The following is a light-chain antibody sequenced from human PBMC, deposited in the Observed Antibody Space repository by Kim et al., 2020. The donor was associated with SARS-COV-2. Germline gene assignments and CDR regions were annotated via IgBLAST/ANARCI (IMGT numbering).Light chain of an antibody. Sequence: EIVLTQSPDTLSLSPGETATLSCGASQSVNSNYLAWYQQKPGLAPRLLIYDASSRATGIPDRFSGSGSGTDFTLTISRLEPEDFAVYYCQQYDSSPLTFGGGTKEDIK. CDR3: QQYDSSPLT. J-gene: IGKJ4*01. V-gene: IGKV3D-20*01. CDR2: DAS. CDR1: QSVNSNY.